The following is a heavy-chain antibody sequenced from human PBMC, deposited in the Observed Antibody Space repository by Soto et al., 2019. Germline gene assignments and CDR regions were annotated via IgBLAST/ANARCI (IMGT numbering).Heavy chain of an antibody. CDR1: GFTFSSYG. D-gene: IGHD4-17*01. V-gene: IGHV3-30*18. CDR2: ISYDGSNK. J-gene: IGHJ4*02. Sequence: PGGSLRLSCAASGFTFSSYGMHWVRQAPGKGLEWVAVISYDGSNKYYADSVKGRFTISRDNSKNTLYLQMNSLRAEDTAVYYCAKDLIGDFKYGDYGGYFDYWGQGTLVTVSS. CDR3: AKDLIGDFKYGDYGGYFDY.